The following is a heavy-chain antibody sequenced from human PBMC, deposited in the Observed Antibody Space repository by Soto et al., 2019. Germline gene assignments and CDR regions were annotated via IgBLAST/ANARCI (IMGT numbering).Heavy chain of an antibody. D-gene: IGHD2-2*01. V-gene: IGHV3-48*02. CDR1: GFTFSSYS. CDR3: ARDLPDIVVVPAAINAFDI. J-gene: IGHJ3*02. CDR2: ISSSSSTI. Sequence: EVQLVESGGGLVQPGGSLRLSCAASGFTFSSYSMNWVRQAPGKGLEWVSYISSSSSTIYYADSVKGRFTISRDNAKNSLYLQMNSLRDEDTAVYYCARDLPDIVVVPAAINAFDIWGQGTMVTVSS.